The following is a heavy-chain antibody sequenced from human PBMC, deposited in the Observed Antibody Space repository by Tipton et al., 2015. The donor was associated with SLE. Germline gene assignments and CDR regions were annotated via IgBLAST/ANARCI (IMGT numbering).Heavy chain of an antibody. D-gene: IGHD3-10*01. CDR1: GYSFTSYW. CDR2: IYPGDSDT. CDR3: ARQGIWFGELLPEYFQH. J-gene: IGHJ1*01. V-gene: IGHV5-51*01. Sequence: QLVQSGAEVKKPGESLKISCKGSGYSFTSYWIGWVRQMPGKGLEWVGIIYPGDSDTRYSPSFQGQVPISADKSISTAYLQWSSLKASDTAMYYCARQGIWFGELLPEYFQHWGQGTLVTVSS.